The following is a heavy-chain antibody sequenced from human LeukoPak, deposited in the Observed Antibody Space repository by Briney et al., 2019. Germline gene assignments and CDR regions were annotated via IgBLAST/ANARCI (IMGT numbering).Heavy chain of an antibody. V-gene: IGHV4-4*02. CDR2: IYYSGST. J-gene: IGHJ5*02. Sequence: SETLSLTCAVSGGSISSSNWWNWVRQPPGKGLEWIGYIYYSGSTNYNPSLKSRVTISVDTSKNQFSLKLSSVTAADTAVYYCASVLRFASNWFDPWGQGTPVTVSS. D-gene: IGHD3-3*01. CDR3: ASVLRFASNWFDP. CDR1: GGSISSSNW.